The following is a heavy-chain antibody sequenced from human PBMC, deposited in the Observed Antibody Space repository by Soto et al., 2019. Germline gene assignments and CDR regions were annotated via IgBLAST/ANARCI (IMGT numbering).Heavy chain of an antibody. CDR1: GGSFSGYY. J-gene: IGHJ4*02. CDR2: INHSGST. Sequence: QVQLQQWGAGLLKPSETLSLTCAVYGGSFSGYYWSWIRQPPGKGLEWIGEINHSGSTNYNPSLKSRVTISVDTSKNQFSLKLSSVTAADTAVYYCAIFPIGRFDYWGQGTLVTVSS. V-gene: IGHV4-34*01. CDR3: AIFPIGRFDY. D-gene: IGHD2-21*01.